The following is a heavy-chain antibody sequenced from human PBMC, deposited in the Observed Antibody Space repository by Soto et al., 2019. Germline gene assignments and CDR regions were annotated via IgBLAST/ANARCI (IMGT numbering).Heavy chain of an antibody. J-gene: IGHJ4*02. Sequence: SQTLSLTCAISGDSVSSNNAAWNWIRQSQSRGLEWLGRTYYRSKWYNDYAVSVKGRITINPDTSKNQFSLQLNSVTPEDTAVYYCARTYYYDSSSYYRIDYWGQGTLVTVSS. CDR1: GDSVSSNNAA. D-gene: IGHD3-22*01. V-gene: IGHV6-1*01. CDR2: TYYRSKWYN. CDR3: ARTYYYDSSSYYRIDY.